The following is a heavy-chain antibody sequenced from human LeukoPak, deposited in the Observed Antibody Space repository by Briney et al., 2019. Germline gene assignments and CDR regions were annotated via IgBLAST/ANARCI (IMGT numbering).Heavy chain of an antibody. CDR1: GYSISSGYY. CDR3: ASIEAAVDAFHI. Sequence: PSETLSLTCTVSGYSISSGYYWGWIRQPPGKGLEWIGSIYHSGSTYYNPSLKSRVTISVDTSKNQFSLKLSSVTAADTAVYYCASIEAAVDAFHIWGQGTMVTVSS. J-gene: IGHJ3*02. CDR2: IYHSGST. D-gene: IGHD4-11*01. V-gene: IGHV4-38-2*02.